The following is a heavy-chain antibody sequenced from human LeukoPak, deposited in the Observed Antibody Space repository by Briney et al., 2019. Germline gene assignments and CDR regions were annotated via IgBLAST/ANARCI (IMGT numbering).Heavy chain of an antibody. V-gene: IGHV5-51*01. J-gene: IGHJ4*02. D-gene: IGHD2-15*01. CDR3: ARHAQGGCSGGSCYSAPPDYFDY. CDR2: IYPGDSDT. CDR1: GYSFTSYW. Sequence: GESLKISCKGSGYSFTSYWICWVRQMPGKGLEWMGIIYPGDSDTRYSPSFQGQVTISADKSISTAYLQWSSLKASDTAMYYCARHAQGGCSGGSCYSAPPDYFDYWGQGTLVTVSS.